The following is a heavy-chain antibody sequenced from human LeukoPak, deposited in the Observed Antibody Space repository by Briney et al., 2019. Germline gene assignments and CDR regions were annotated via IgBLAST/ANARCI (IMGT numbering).Heavy chain of an antibody. V-gene: IGHV4-39*01. Sequence: PSETLSLTCTVSGGSISSSSYYWGWIRQPPGKGLEWFGSIYYSGSTYYNPSLKSRVTISVDTSKNQFSLKLSSVTAADTAVYYCARLLYCSSTSCLYYFDYWGQGTLVTVSS. CDR3: ARLLYCSSTSCLYYFDY. J-gene: IGHJ4*02. CDR1: GGSISSSSYY. D-gene: IGHD2-2*01. CDR2: IYYSGST.